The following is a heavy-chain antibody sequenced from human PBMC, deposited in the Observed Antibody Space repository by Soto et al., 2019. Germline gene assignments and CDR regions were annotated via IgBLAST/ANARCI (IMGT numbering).Heavy chain of an antibody. D-gene: IGHD3-22*01. CDR2: IFPSDSDT. J-gene: IGHJ5*02. CDR3: ARKDKSGYFSWFDP. CDR1: GYSFTSYW. V-gene: IGHV5-51*01. Sequence: GESLKISCKGSGYSFTSYWIGWVRQMPGKGLEWMGIIFPSDSDTRYSPSFQGQVTISADRSTSTVFLQWASLKASDTAVYFCARKDKSGYFSWFDPWGQGTLVTVSS.